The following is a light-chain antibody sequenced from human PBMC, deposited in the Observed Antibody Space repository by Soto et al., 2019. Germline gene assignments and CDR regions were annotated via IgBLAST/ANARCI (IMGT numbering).Light chain of an antibody. Sequence: DIQMTQSPSSLSASVGDRVTITCRASQSISSYLNWYQQKPGKAPKLLIYAASSLQSGVPSRFSGSGSGTDFTLTISSLQPEDFAPYYCQQSYSTPQVTFGGGTKVEIK. CDR3: QQSYSTPQVT. CDR1: QSISSY. J-gene: IGKJ4*01. CDR2: AAS. V-gene: IGKV1-39*01.